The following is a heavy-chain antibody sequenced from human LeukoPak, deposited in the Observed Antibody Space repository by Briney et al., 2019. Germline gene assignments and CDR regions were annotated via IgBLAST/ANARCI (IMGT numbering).Heavy chain of an antibody. Sequence: GGSLRLSCAASGFNFRTYILNWVRQSPGKGLEWISYIGGGGDAIYYADSVRGRFTISRDNAENSVYLQMNSLRVEDTAVYYCVRGGQGRGDYFDYWGQGTLVTVSS. V-gene: IGHV3-48*03. D-gene: IGHD3-10*01. CDR1: GFNFRTYI. J-gene: IGHJ4*02. CDR3: VRGGQGRGDYFDY. CDR2: IGGGGDAI.